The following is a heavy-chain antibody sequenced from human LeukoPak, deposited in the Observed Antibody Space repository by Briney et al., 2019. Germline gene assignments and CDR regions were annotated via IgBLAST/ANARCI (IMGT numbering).Heavy chain of an antibody. J-gene: IGHJ4*02. CDR1: GFTFNTYT. Sequence: GGSLRLSCAASGFTFNTYTINWVRQAPGKGLEWVSSISSSSSYIYYSDSVKGRFTISRDNAENSLYLQMNSLRAEDTAVYYCARNLNDYGDYVFDYWGQGTLVTVST. D-gene: IGHD4-17*01. V-gene: IGHV3-21*01. CDR2: ISSSSSYI. CDR3: ARNLNDYGDYVFDY.